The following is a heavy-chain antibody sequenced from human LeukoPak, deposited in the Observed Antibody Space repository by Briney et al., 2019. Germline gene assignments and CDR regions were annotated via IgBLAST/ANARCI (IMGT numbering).Heavy chain of an antibody. D-gene: IGHD3-10*01. J-gene: IGHJ4*02. CDR1: GFTFSSYA. CDR2: IGGSGDNT. V-gene: IGHV3-23*01. Sequence: GGSLRLSCAASGFTFSSYAMNWVRQAPGKGLEWVSAIGGSGDNTYYADSVKGRFTISRDNSKNTLYLRMNSLRAEDTAVYYCAKEMTTMVRGITGYWGQGTLVTVSS. CDR3: AKEMTTMVRGITGY.